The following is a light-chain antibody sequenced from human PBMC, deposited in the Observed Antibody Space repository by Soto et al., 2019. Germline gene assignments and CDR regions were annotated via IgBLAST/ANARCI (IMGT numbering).Light chain of an antibody. V-gene: IGLV2-11*01. CDR2: DVT. CDR3: CSYAGSYTHV. J-gene: IGLJ1*01. Sequence: QSALTQPRSVSGSPGQSVTISCTGTSSDVGRYNYVSWYQQHPGKAPKLIIYDVTKRPSGVPDRFSGSKSSNTASLTISGLQAEDEADYYCCSYAGSYTHVFGTGTKVTVL. CDR1: SSDVGRYNY.